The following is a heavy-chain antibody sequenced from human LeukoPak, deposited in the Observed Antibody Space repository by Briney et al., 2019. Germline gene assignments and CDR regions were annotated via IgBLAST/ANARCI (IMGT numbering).Heavy chain of an antibody. J-gene: IGHJ4*02. CDR3: ARGYSWELLHSPDFDY. D-gene: IGHD1-26*01. CDR1: GFSVSSSY. V-gene: IGHV3-11*01. Sequence: PGGSLRLSCAASGFSVSSSYMSWVRQAPGKGLEWVSYISSSGSTIYYADSVKGRFTISRDNAKNSLYLQMNSLRAEDTAVYYCARGYSWELLHSPDFDYWGQGTLVTVSS. CDR2: ISSSGSTI.